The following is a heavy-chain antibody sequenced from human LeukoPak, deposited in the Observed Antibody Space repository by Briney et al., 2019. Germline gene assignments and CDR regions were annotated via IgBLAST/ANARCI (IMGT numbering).Heavy chain of an antibody. CDR1: GYTLTELS. D-gene: IGHD3-10*01. V-gene: IGHV1-24*01. J-gene: IGHJ4*02. CDR2: FDPEDGET. CDR3: ATSTIVWFVEGGNFDY. Sequence: ASVKVSCKVSGYTLTELSMHWVRQAPGKGLEWMGGFDPEDGETIYAQKFQGRVTMTEDTSTDTAYMELSSLRSEDTAVYYCATSTIVWFVEGGNFDYWGQGTLVTVSS.